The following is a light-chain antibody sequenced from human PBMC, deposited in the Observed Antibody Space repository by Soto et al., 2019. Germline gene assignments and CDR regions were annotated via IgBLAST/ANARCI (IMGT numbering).Light chain of an antibody. V-gene: IGLV1-44*01. CDR2: GNN. CDR1: SSNIGRNS. J-gene: IGLJ1*01. CDR3: AAWNDSLNEYV. Sequence: QSVLTQAPSVSGTPGQRVTITCSGSSSNIGRNSVNWYQHLPGTAPKLLTHGNNHRPSGVPDRFSGSKSVTSASLAISGLQPEDEADYCCAAWNDSLNEYVFGDGTKVTVL.